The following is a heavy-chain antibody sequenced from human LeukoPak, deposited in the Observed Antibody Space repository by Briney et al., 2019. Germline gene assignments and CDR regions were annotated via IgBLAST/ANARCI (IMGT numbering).Heavy chain of an antibody. J-gene: IGHJ3*02. Sequence: SVKVSCKASGGTFSSYAISWVRQAPGQGLEWMGGVIPIFGTANYAQKFQGRVTITADESTSTAYMELSSLRSEDTAVYYCARDLGGRVGATNENAFDIWGQGTMVTVSS. CDR2: VIPIFGTA. CDR3: ARDLGGRVGATNENAFDI. CDR1: GGTFSSYA. V-gene: IGHV1-69*13. D-gene: IGHD1-26*01.